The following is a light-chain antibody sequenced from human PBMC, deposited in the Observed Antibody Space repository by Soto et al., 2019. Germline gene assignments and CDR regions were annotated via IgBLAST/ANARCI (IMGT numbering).Light chain of an antibody. CDR2: YDS. Sequence: SYELTQPPSVSVAPEKTATITCGGDNIGINAVHWYQQKPGQAPLLVVYYDSDRPSGIPERFSGSTSGNTATLTISRVEAGDEADYYCQLWNCSSDQGVFGGGTKLTVL. V-gene: IGLV3-21*04. CDR3: QLWNCSSDQGV. CDR1: NIGINA. J-gene: IGLJ3*02.